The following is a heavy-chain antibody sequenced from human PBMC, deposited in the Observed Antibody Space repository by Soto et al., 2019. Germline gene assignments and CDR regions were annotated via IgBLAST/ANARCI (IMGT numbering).Heavy chain of an antibody. CDR1: GGSISSGGYY. J-gene: IGHJ4*02. CDR3: ARNRECSGGTCYNYFDY. V-gene: IGHV4-31*03. CDR2: IYYSGST. Sequence: SETLSLTCTVSGGSISSGGYYWSWIRQHPGKGLEWIGYIYYSGSTYYNPSLKSRVTISVDTSKNQFSLKLSSVTAADTAVYYCARNRECSGGTCYNYFDYWGQGTLVTVSS. D-gene: IGHD2-15*01.